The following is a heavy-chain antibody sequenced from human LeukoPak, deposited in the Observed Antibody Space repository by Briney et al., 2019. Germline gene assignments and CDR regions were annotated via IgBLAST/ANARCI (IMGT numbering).Heavy chain of an antibody. CDR1: GFTFSSYW. CDR2: IKYDGSQQ. V-gene: IGHV3-7*01. Sequence: GGSLRLSCAASGFTFSSYWMSWVRQAPGKGLEWVANIKYDGSQQYYVDCVKGRFTISRDNAKNSLYLQMNSLRAEDTAVYYCTRSLKWNDAHWGQGIPVTVSS. D-gene: IGHD1-1*01. J-gene: IGHJ4*02. CDR3: TRSLKWNDAH.